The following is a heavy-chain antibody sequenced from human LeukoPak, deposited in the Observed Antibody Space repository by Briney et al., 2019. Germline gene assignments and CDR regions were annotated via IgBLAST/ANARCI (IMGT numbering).Heavy chain of an antibody. Sequence: PGRPLRLSCAASGFTFSSYAMHWVRQAPGKGLEWVAVISYDGSNKYYADSVKGRFTISRDNSKNTLYLQMNSLRAEDTAVYYYARDRYYYGSGSSTDYWGQGTLVTVSS. CDR3: ARDRYYYGSGSSTDY. V-gene: IGHV3-30*01. D-gene: IGHD3-10*01. CDR1: GFTFSSYA. J-gene: IGHJ4*02. CDR2: ISYDGSNK.